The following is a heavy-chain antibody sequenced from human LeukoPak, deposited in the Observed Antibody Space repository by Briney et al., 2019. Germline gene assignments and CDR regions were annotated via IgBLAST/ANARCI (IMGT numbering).Heavy chain of an antibody. CDR1: GFTFSSYA. V-gene: IGHV3-23*01. Sequence: PGGSLRLSCAASGFTFSSYAMSWVRQAPGKGLEWASAISGGGSSTHYADSVKGRFTISGDNSTNTLYLQMNSLRAEDTAVYYCAKAMYSSGWDDLDYWGQGTLVTVSS. D-gene: IGHD6-19*01. CDR2: ISGGGSST. J-gene: IGHJ4*02. CDR3: AKAMYSSGWDDLDY.